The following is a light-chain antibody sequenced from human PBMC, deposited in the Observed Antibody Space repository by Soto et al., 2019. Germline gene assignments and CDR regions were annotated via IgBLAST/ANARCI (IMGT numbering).Light chain of an antibody. Sequence: EIVLTQSPATLSLSPGERATLSCRASQSIANYLGWYQQKPGQAPRLLIYSASNRATGIPPRFSGSGSGTDFTLTISSLEPEDFAVYSCQQHNTWPITFGQGTRLEIK. CDR2: SAS. J-gene: IGKJ5*01. V-gene: IGKV3-11*01. CDR1: QSIANY. CDR3: QQHNTWPIT.